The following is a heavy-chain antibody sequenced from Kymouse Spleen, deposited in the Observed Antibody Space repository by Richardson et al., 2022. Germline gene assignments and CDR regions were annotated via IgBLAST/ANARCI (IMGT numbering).Heavy chain of an antibody. D-gene: IGHD3-3*01. J-gene: IGHJ4*02. Sequence: EVQLVESGGGLVKPGGSLRLSCAASGFTFSSYSMNWVRQAPGKGLEWVSSISSSSSYIYYADSVKGRFTISRDNAKNSLYLQMNSLRAEDTAVYYCARDHYDFWSGYYAYYFDYWGQGTLVTVSS. CDR2: ISSSSSYI. CDR1: GFTFSSYS. V-gene: IGHV3-21*03. CDR3: ARDHYDFWSGYYAYYFDY.